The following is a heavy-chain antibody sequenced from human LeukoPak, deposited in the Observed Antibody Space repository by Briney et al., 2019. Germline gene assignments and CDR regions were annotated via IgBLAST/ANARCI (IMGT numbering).Heavy chain of an antibody. CDR1: GFTVSSNY. CDR3: ARGIRSQLRSGWFDP. D-gene: IGHD3-3*01. CDR2: IYSGGNT. J-gene: IGHJ5*02. Sequence: PGGSLRLSCTASGFTVSSNYMSWVRQAPGKGLEWVSVIYSGGNTYYADSVEGRFTISRDNSKNTLYLQMNSLRAEDTAVYYCARGIRSQLRSGWFDPWGQGTLVTVSS. V-gene: IGHV3-66*01.